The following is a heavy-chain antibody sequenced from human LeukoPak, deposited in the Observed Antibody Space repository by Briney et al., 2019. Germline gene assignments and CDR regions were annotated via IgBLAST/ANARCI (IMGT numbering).Heavy chain of an antibody. CDR1: GYTFTSYG. CDR2: ISAYNGNT. CDR3: ARGQGNWQWLAFDY. J-gene: IGHJ4*02. Sequence: GASVKVSCKASGYTFTSYGISWVRQAPGQGLEWMGWISAYNGNTNYTQKLQGRVTMTTDTSTSTAYTELRSLRSDDTAVYYCARGQGNWQWLAFDYWGQGTLVTVSS. V-gene: IGHV1-18*01. D-gene: IGHD6-19*01.